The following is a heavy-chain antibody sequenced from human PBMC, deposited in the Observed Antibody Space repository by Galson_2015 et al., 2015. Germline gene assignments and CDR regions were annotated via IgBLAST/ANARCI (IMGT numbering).Heavy chain of an antibody. Sequence: SVKVSCKASGGTFSSYTISWVRQAPGQGLEWMGRIIPTLGIANYAQKFQGRVTITADKSTSTAYMELSSLRSEDTAVYYCARDSRSGIAATDYWGQGTLVTVSS. J-gene: IGHJ4*02. CDR1: GGTFSSYT. CDR3: ARDSRSGIAATDY. V-gene: IGHV1-69*04. CDR2: IIPTLGIA. D-gene: IGHD6-25*01.